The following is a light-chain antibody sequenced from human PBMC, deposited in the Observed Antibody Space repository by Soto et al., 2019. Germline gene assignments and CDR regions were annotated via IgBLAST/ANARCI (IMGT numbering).Light chain of an antibody. V-gene: IGKV3-20*01. Sequence: EIVLTQSPGTLSLSPGERATLSCRASQSVSSSYLAWYQQKPGQAPRLLMYAASSRATGIPDRFSGSGSGTDFTLTISRLEAEDFAVYYCQQYGSSPPYTFGQGTKLEIK. CDR1: QSVSSSY. CDR3: QQYGSSPPYT. CDR2: AAS. J-gene: IGKJ2*01.